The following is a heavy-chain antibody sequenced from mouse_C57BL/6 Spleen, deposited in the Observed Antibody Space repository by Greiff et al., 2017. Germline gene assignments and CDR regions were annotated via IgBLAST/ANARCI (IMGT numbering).Heavy chain of an antibody. D-gene: IGHD3-2*02. CDR2: IYPGDGDT. Sequence: VKLVESGPELVKPGASVKISCKASGYAFSSSWMNWVKQRPGKGLEWIGRIYPGDGDTNYNGKFKGKATLTADKSSSTAYMQLSSLTSEDSAVYFCARSTAQATDYFDYWGQGTTLTVSS. CDR1: GYAFSSSW. CDR3: ARSTAQATDYFDY. J-gene: IGHJ2*01. V-gene: IGHV1-82*01.